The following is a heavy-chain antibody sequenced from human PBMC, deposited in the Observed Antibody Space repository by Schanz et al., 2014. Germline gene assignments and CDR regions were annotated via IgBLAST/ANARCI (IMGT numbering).Heavy chain of an antibody. D-gene: IGHD3-22*01. J-gene: IGHJ4*02. V-gene: IGHV3-33*06. CDR1: GFTFSAYG. CDR3: AKDGRLPYYGTGSDFDY. CDR2: IWFDGNNK. Sequence: QVQLVESGGGVVQPGRSLRLSCAASGFTFSAYGMHWVRQAPGKGLEWVAVIWFDGNNKFYADSVKGRFTISRDNLKNTVYLQMNSLRAGDTAVYYCAKDGRLPYYGTGSDFDYWGQGTLVAVSS.